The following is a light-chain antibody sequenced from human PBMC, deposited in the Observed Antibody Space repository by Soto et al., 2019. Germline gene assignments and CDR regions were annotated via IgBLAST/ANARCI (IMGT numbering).Light chain of an antibody. J-gene: IGLJ2*01. V-gene: IGLV1-40*01. CDR1: RSNIGAGHD. Sequence: QSVLTQPPSVSGAPGQRVTISCTGSRSNIGAGHDVHWYQQFPGTAPKLLIYGNDNRPSGVPDRFSGSKSGTSGSLDITGLHVDDEADYYCQSYDSSLSGSKFGGGTKLTVL. CDR2: GND. CDR3: QSYDSSLSGSK.